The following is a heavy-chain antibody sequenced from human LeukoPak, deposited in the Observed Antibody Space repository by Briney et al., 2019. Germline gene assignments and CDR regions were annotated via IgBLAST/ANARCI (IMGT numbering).Heavy chain of an antibody. J-gene: IGHJ4*02. V-gene: IGHV1-2*02. D-gene: IGHD3-22*01. CDR1: GYTFTAYY. Sequence: ASVKVSCKTSGYTFTAYYMHWVRQAPGQGLEWMGWISPSNGVTKYAQKSQARVTMTRDTSISTVYMELSRLRSDDTAVYYCARAYDGSGNLDYWGQGTLVTVSS. CDR2: ISPSNGVT. CDR3: ARAYDGSGNLDY.